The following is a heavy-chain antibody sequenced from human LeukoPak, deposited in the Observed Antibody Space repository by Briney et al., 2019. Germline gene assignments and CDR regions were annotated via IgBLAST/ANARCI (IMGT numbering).Heavy chain of an antibody. V-gene: IGHV1-8*01. CDR1: GYTFTSYD. CDR2: MNPNSGNT. D-gene: IGHD3-3*01. J-gene: IGHJ6*03. Sequence: ASVRVSCKASGYTFTSYDINWVRQATGQGLEWMGWMNPNSGNTGYAQKFQGRVTMTRNTSISTAYMELSSLRSEDTAVYYCARGSEPYDFWSGYYRYYYYYMDVWGKGTTVTVSS. CDR3: ARGSEPYDFWSGYYRYYYYYMDV.